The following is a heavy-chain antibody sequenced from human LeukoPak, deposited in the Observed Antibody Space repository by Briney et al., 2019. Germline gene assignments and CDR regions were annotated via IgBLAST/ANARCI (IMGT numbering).Heavy chain of an antibody. V-gene: IGHV4-59*01. CDR1: GGSISSYY. CDR2: IYYSGRT. CDR3: ARDRGYSGYGGGYNWFDP. D-gene: IGHD5-12*01. Sequence: SETLSLTCTVSGGSISSYYWSWIRQPPGRGLEWIGYIYYSGRTNYNPSLKSRVTISVDTSKNQFSLKLSSVTAADAAVYYCARDRGYSGYGGGYNWFDPWGQGTLVTVSS. J-gene: IGHJ5*02.